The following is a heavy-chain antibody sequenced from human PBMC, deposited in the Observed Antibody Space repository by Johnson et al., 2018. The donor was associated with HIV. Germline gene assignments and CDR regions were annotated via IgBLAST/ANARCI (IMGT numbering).Heavy chain of an antibody. CDR3: ARQTLRAFDI. V-gene: IGHV3-30*03. Sequence: QVQLVESGGGLVKPGGSLRLSCAASGFSFSSYGMHWVRQAPGKGLEWVAVISYDGSNKYYADSVNGRFTISRDNSKNTLYLQMNSLRTEDTAVYYCARQTLRAFDIWGQGTMVTVSS. CDR2: ISYDGSNK. J-gene: IGHJ3*02. CDR1: GFSFSSYG.